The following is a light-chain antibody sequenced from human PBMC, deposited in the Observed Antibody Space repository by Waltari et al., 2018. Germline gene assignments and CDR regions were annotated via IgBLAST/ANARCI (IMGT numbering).Light chain of an antibody. CDR1: KSAVGFYNY. V-gene: IGLV2-14*03. CDR3: KSYTGTGSWV. J-gene: IGLJ3*02. CDR2: DVS. Sequence: QSALTQPASVSGSPGQSITIFCTGTKSAVGFYNYVSWYQQHPGKAPKVIIYDVSQRPSGISNRFSGSKSGNTASLTISGLQADDEADYYCKSYTGTGSWVFGGGTKLTVL.